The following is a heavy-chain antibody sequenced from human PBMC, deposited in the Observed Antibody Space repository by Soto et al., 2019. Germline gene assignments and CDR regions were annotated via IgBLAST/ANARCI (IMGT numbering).Heavy chain of an antibody. CDR1: GYTFTGYY. Sequence: ASVKVSCKASGYTFTGYYMHLVRQAPGQGLEWMGWINPNSGGTNYAQKFQGWVAMTRAPSISTAYMELSRLRSDDTAVYYCARTYYYGSGSYSFDPWGQGTLVTVSS. D-gene: IGHD3-10*01. V-gene: IGHV1-2*04. J-gene: IGHJ5*02. CDR2: INPNSGGT. CDR3: ARTYYYGSGSYSFDP.